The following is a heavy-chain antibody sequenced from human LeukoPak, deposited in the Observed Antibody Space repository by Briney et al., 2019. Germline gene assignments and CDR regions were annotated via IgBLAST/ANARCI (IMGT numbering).Heavy chain of an antibody. Sequence: GGSLRLPYAASGFTVRGNYMSWVRQAPGRGLEWVSAISASGDRTYYADSVKGRFTISRDNSKNTLYLQMNSLRAEDTAVYSCAKNGEVLSWFDPWGQGTLVTVSS. V-gene: IGHV3-23*01. CDR3: AKNGEVLSWFDP. CDR1: GFTVRGNY. CDR2: ISASGDRT. D-gene: IGHD3-10*01. J-gene: IGHJ5*02.